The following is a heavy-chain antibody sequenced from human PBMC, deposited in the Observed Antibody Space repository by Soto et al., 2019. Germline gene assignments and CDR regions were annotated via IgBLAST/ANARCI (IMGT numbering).Heavy chain of an antibody. CDR1: GFPFSAYA. D-gene: IGHD2-8*01. CDR3: AKDATAVNGVWDPFDM. V-gene: IGHV3-23*01. J-gene: IGHJ3*02. Sequence: EVQLLESGGGVVQPGGSLRLSCAASGFPFSAYAMSWVRQAPGKGLQWVSGVGGSDSDKHYADSVRGRFIVSRDNSKNTLYLQMNSLRADDTAVYYCAKDATAVNGVWDPFDMWGQGTEVTVSS. CDR2: VGGSDSDK.